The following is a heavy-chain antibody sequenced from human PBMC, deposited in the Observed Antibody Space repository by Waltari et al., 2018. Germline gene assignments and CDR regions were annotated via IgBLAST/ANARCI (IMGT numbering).Heavy chain of an antibody. CDR1: GFTFSSYG. Sequence: QVQLVESGGGVVQPGGSLRLSCAASGFTFSSYGMHWVRQAPGKGLEWVAFIRYDGSNKYYADSVKGRFTISRDNSKNTLYLQMNSLRAEDTAVYYCAKRLTARNYFDYWGQGTLVTVSS. CDR2: IRYDGSNK. V-gene: IGHV3-30*02. CDR3: AKRLTARNYFDY. J-gene: IGHJ4*02.